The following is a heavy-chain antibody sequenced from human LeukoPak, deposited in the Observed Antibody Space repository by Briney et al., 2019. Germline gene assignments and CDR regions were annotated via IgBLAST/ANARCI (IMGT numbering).Heavy chain of an antibody. J-gene: IGHJ4*02. V-gene: IGHV3-7*01. Sequence: PGGSLRLSCAASGFTFSSYWMSWVRQAPGKGLEWVANMKQDGSEKYYVDSVKGRFTISRDNAKNSLYLQMNSLRAEDTAVYYCARDFWGCSSTSCYRPEGYWGQGTLVTVSS. CDR1: GFTFSSYW. CDR2: MKQDGSEK. D-gene: IGHD2-2*01. CDR3: ARDFWGCSSTSCYRPEGY.